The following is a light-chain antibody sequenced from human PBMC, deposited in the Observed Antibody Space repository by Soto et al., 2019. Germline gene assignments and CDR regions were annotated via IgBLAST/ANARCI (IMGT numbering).Light chain of an antibody. CDR2: DFS. J-gene: IGLJ1*01. CDR1: SSDVGGYNY. Sequence: QSALTQPRSVSGSPGQSVTISCTGTSSDVGGYNYVSWYQQHPGKAPKVVIYDFSKRPSGVPDRFSGSKSGNTASLTISGLQAEDEADYYCCSYAGSYTDVFGTGTKLTVL. CDR3: CSYAGSYTDV. V-gene: IGLV2-11*01.